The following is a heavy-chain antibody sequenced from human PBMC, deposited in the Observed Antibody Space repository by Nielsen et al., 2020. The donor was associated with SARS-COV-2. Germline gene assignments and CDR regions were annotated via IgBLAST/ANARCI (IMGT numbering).Heavy chain of an antibody. CDR1: GFTFSNPW. V-gene: IGHV3-15*01. CDR3: TTGGITMVRGVMQY. J-gene: IGHJ1*01. D-gene: IGHD3-10*01. CDR2: IKSKVDGGTT. Sequence: GESLKISCAASGFTFSNPWMNWVRQAPGKGLEWVGRIKSKVDGGTTDYAGPVKGRFTISRDDSKNTLYLHMNSLKTEDTAVYYCTTGGITMVRGVMQYWGQGTLVTVSP.